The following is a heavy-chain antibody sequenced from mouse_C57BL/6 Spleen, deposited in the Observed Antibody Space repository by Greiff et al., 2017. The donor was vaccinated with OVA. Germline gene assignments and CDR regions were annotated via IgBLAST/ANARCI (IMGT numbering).Heavy chain of an antibody. Sequence: VKVVESGAELVKPGASVKISCKASGYAFSSYWMNWVKQRPGKGLEWIGQIYPGDGDTNYNGKFKGKATLTADKSSSTAYMQLSSLTSEDSAVYFCARGGYDYDGPFDYWGQGTTLTVSS. CDR1: GYAFSSYW. J-gene: IGHJ2*01. CDR2: IYPGDGDT. D-gene: IGHD2-4*01. V-gene: IGHV1-80*01. CDR3: ARGGYDYDGPFDY.